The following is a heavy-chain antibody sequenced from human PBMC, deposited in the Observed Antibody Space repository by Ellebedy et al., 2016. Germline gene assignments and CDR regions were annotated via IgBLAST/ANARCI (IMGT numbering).Heavy chain of an antibody. Sequence: GESLKISCAASGFTFSIYGMHWVRQAPGKGLEWVAVISYDGTNKYYADSVKGRFTISRDNSKNTLYLQMNSLRVEDTAVYYCARDAPGIAAAVPALDYWGQGTLVTVSS. D-gene: IGHD6-25*01. CDR1: GFTFSIYG. V-gene: IGHV3-30*03. CDR3: ARDAPGIAAAVPALDY. J-gene: IGHJ4*02. CDR2: ISYDGTNK.